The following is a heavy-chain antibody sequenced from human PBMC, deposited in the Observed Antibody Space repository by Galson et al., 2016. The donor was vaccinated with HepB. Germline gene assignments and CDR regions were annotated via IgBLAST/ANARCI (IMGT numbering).Heavy chain of an antibody. Sequence: SVKVSCKASGYTFTDYYMHWVRQAPGQGLEWMGRINPNSGGTAYAQKFQGRVTMSRDTSISTVYMELTRLRPDDTAVYYCASGYNSGPRGYWGQGTLVTVSS. D-gene: IGHD6-19*01. V-gene: IGHV1-2*06. CDR1: GYTFTDYY. CDR3: ASGYNSGPRGY. J-gene: IGHJ4*02. CDR2: INPNSGGT.